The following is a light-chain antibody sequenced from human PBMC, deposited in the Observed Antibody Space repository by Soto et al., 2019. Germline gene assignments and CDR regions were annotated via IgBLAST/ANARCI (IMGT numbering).Light chain of an antibody. J-gene: IGKJ5*01. V-gene: IGKV3D-11*02. Sequence: IVLTQSPATLSVSPGERATLSCRASQSVSSNLAWHQQRPGQAPRLLIYDASNRVTGIPARFRGSGSGTDFTLTISSLEPDDFAVYYCQQRSNWQITFGQGTRLEIK. CDR3: QQRSNWQIT. CDR1: QSVSSN. CDR2: DAS.